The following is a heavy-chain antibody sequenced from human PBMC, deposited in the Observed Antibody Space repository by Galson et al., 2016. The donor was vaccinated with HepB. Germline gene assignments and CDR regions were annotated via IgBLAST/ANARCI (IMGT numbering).Heavy chain of an antibody. D-gene: IGHD5-12*01. J-gene: IGHJ5*02. V-gene: IGHV1-18*01. CDR3: AKVLGGYDFYP. CDR1: GFTFTADG. Sequence: SVKVSCKASGFTFTADGISWVRQAPGQGLEWMGWINAYNGNTNYAQSFQGRVTMTTDTSTGTAYMELWNLRSDDTALYYCAKVLGGYDFYPWGQGTLVTVSS. CDR2: INAYNGNT.